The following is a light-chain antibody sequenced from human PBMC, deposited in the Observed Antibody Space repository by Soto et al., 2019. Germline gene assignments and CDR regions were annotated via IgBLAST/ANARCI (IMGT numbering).Light chain of an antibody. CDR3: QQRSNWPPLT. CDR1: QSVSSY. V-gene: IGKV3-11*01. CDR2: DAS. J-gene: IGKJ4*01. Sequence: EIVLTQSPATLSLSPGERATLSFRASQSVSSYLAWYQQKPGQAPRLLIYDASNRATGIPARFSGSGSGTDFTLTICSLEPEDFAVYYCQQRSNWPPLTFGGGTKVESK.